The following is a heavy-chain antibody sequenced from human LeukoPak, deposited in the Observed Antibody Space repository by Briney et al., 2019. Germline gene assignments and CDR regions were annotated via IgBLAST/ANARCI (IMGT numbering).Heavy chain of an antibody. J-gene: IGHJ6*03. D-gene: IGHD6-13*01. CDR2: INHSGST. V-gene: IGHV4-34*01. CDR3: ARQIAAAYYYYYMDV. CDR1: GGSFSGYY. Sequence: PSETLSLTCAVYGGSFSGYYWSWIRQPPGKGLEWIGEINHSGSTNYNPSLKSRVTISVDTSKNQFSLKLSSVTAADTAVYYCARQIAAAYYYYYMDVWGKGTTVTISS.